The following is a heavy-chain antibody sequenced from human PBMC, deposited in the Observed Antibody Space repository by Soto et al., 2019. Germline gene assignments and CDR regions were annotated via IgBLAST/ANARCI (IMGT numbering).Heavy chain of an antibody. CDR1: GYIFSNYY. Sequence: QVQLVQSGAEVKKPGTSVKVSCKASGYIFSNYYMHWVRQAPGQGLEWMGVFNPSGDATHYAQSFQGRVSVTRNTYTSAVYMELSTLTPEDTAVYCCATRGMSNTGVDTWGQGTLVIVSS. J-gene: IGHJ4*03. D-gene: IGHD2-8*01. V-gene: IGHV1-46*01. CDR3: ATRGMSNTGVDT. CDR2: FNPSGDAT.